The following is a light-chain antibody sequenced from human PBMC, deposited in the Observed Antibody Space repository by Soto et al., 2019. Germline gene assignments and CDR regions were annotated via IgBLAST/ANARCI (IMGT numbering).Light chain of an antibody. CDR2: SVS. CDR3: QQYVESPIT. J-gene: IGKJ5*01. CDR1: QSVRIGY. V-gene: IGKV3-20*01. Sequence: EIVLTQSPGTLSLSPGERATLSFRASQSVRIGYLAWYQQKPGQAPRLLIYSVSSRATGIPDRFSGSGSGTDFTLTISRLEPEDFAVYYCQQYVESPITFGQGTRLEIK.